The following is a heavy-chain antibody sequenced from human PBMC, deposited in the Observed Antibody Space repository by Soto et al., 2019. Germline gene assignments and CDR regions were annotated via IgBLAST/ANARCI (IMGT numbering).Heavy chain of an antibody. CDR2: IYYSGST. D-gene: IGHD1-26*01. CDR1: GGSISSGGYY. Sequence: QVQLQESGPGLVKPSQTLSLTCTVSGGSISSGGYYWSWIRQHPGKGLEWIGYIYYSGSTYYNPSLKSRVTISVDTSKNQFSLKLSSVTAADTAVYYCNVGTDPTKYYGMDVWGQGTTVTVSS. J-gene: IGHJ6*02. V-gene: IGHV4-31*03. CDR3: NVGTDPTKYYGMDV.